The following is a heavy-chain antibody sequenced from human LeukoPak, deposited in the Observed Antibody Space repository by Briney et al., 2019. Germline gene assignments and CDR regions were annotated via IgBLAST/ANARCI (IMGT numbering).Heavy chain of an antibody. V-gene: IGHV3-48*03. CDR2: ISSSGSTI. CDR3: ARVLSGRGSLYDYYYYMDV. D-gene: IGHD3-10*01. CDR1: GFTFSSYE. Sequence: GGSLRLSCAASGFTFSSYEMNWVRQAPGKGLEWVSYISSSGSTIYYADSVKGRFTISRDNAKNSLYLQMNSLRAEDTAVYYCARVLSGRGSLYDYYYYMDVWGKGTTVTISS. J-gene: IGHJ6*03.